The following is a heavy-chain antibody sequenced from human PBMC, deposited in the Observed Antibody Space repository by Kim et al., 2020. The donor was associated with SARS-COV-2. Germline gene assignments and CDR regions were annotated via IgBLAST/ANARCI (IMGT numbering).Heavy chain of an antibody. V-gene: IGHV4-59*08. CDR2: IYYSGST. Sequence: SETLSLTCTVSGGSISSYYWSWIRQPPGKGLEWIGYIYYSGSTNYNPSLKSRVTISVDTSKNQFSLKLSSVTAADTAVYYCARQGVKVYYDSSGYSPFDYWGQGTLVTVSS. CDR3: ARQGVKVYYDSSGYSPFDY. D-gene: IGHD3-22*01. CDR1: GGSISSYY. J-gene: IGHJ4*02.